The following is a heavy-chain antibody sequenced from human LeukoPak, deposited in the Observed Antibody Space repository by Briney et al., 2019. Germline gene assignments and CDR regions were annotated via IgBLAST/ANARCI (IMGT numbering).Heavy chain of an antibody. CDR3: ARDLSTGWELPVFLNYFDY. V-gene: IGHV1-46*01. CDR2: INPSGGSA. J-gene: IGHJ4*02. Sequence: ASVKVSCKASGYTFTSYYMHWVRQATGQGLEWMGIINPSGGSASYAQKFQGRVTMTRDTSTSTVYMELSSLRSEDTAVYYCARDLSTGWELPVFLNYFDYWGQGTLVTVSS. CDR1: GYTFTSYY. D-gene: IGHD1-26*01.